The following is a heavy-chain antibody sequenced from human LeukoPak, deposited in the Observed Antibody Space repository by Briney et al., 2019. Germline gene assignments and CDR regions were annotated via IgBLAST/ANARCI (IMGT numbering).Heavy chain of an antibody. CDR1: GFTVSSNY. V-gene: IGHV3-53*01. J-gene: IGHJ4*02. CDR3: ARVSRGPHPYYYDSSGYMDY. Sequence: GGSLRLSCAASGFTVSSNYMSWDRKAPGKGLEWASVIYTGGSTYYADSVKGRFTISRDNSKNTLYLQMNSLRAEDTAVYYCARVSRGPHPYYYDSSGYMDYWGQGTLVTVSS. CDR2: IYTGGST. D-gene: IGHD3-22*01.